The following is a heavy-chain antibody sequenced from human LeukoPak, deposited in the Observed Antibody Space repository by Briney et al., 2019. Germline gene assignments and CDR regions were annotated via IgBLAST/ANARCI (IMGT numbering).Heavy chain of an antibody. J-gene: IGHJ5*02. V-gene: IGHV1-46*01. CDR2: INPSGGFT. CDR3: ARDQSGEWEQLTGWWFDP. Sequence: GASVTISCKTSGYTFSTHWMHWVRQAPGQGLEWMAIINPSGGFTSSAQRFQGRVTVTRDMSTSTVYMELSNLKSEDTAVYYCARDQSGEWEQLTGWWFDPWGQGTLVTVSS. D-gene: IGHD3-16*01. CDR1: GYTFSTHW.